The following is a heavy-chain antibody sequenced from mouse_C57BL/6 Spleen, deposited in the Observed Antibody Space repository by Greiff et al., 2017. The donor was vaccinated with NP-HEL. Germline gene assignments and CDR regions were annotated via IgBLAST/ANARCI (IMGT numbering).Heavy chain of an antibody. D-gene: IGHD1-1*01. Sequence: QVQLQQPGAELVKPGASVKVSCKASGYTFTSYWMHWVKQRPGQGLEWIGMIHPSDSGTNYNQKFKGKATLTVDKSSSTAYMQLSSLTSEDSAVYYCAIITTVVAPYAMDYWGQGTLVTVSA. J-gene: IGHJ4*01. CDR2: IHPSDSGT. CDR3: AIITTVVAPYAMDY. V-gene: IGHV1-74*01. CDR1: GYTFTSYW.